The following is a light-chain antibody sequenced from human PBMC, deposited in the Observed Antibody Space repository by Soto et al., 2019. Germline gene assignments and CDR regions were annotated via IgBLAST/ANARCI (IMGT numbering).Light chain of an antibody. J-gene: IGKJ1*01. V-gene: IGKV3-15*01. CDR1: QTVIRN. Sequence: EIVMTQSPASLSVSPGERATLSCRASQTVIRNLAWYQQKPGQAPTLLIYGASTRTPGIPARFSGSGSGTHFAVTSCSLQCEGAAVFDRQQWNSGPPTVIGPVTKVEI. CDR3: QQWNSGPPTV. CDR2: GAS.